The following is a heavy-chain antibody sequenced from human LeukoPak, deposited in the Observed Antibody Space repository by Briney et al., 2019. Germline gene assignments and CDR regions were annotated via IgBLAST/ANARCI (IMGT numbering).Heavy chain of an antibody. D-gene: IGHD3-22*01. J-gene: IGHJ4*01. Sequence: SETLSLTCTVSGGSISSYYWSWIRQPPGKGLEWIGYIYSSGSANYNPSIKSRVIISGDTSKNQISLKLTSVTAADTAVYFCARHRDYYDTWGRGTLVTVSS. CDR1: GGSISSYY. CDR3: ARHRDYYDT. V-gene: IGHV4-59*08. CDR2: IYSSGSA.